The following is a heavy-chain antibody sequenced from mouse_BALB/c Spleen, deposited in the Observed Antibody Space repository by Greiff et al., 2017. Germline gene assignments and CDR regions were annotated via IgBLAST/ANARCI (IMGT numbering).Heavy chain of an antibody. D-gene: IGHD4-1*01. CDR1: GFTFSSYG. CDR2: INSNGGST. V-gene: IGHV5-6-3*01. J-gene: IGHJ4*01. Sequence: EVQGVESGGGLVQPGGSLKLSCAASGFTFSSYGMSWVRQTPDKRLELVATINSNGGSTYYPDSVKGRFTISRDNAKNTLYLQMSSLKSEDTAMYYCARTGTYAMDYWGQGTSVTVSS. CDR3: ARTGTYAMDY.